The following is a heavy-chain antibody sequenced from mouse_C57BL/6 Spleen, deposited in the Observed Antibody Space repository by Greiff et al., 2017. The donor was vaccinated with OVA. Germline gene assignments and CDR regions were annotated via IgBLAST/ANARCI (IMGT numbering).Heavy chain of an antibody. D-gene: IGHD4-1*01. J-gene: IGHJ2*01. CDR3: ARDRLGNYFDY. CDR2: ISDGGSYT. CDR1: GFTFSSYA. V-gene: IGHV5-4*01. Sequence: EVNVVESGGGLVKPGGSLKLSCAASGFTFSSYAMSWVRQTPEKRLEWVATISDGGSYTYYPDNVKGRFTISRDNAKNNLYLHMSHLKSEDTAMYYCARDRLGNYFDYWGQGTTRTVSS.